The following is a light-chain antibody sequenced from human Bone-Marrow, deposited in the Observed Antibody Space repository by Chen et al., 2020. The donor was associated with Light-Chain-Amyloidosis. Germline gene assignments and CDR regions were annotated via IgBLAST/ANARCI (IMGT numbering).Light chain of an antibody. J-gene: IGKJ2*01. CDR1: QSLLQSNGYNF. V-gene: IGKV2-28*01. CDR3: MQALQTPYT. Sequence: IVMTQCPLSLPVTPGEPASISCRSSQSLLQSNGYNFLDWYLQKPGQSPQLLIYLGSNRASGIPDRFSGSGSGTDFTLKISRVEAEDVGVYYCMQALQTPYTFGHGTKLEIK. CDR2: LGS.